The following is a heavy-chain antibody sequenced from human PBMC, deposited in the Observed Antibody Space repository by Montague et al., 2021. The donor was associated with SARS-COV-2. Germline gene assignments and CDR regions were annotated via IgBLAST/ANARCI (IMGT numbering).Heavy chain of an antibody. CDR3: AREVILTGWGGMDV. D-gene: IGHD3-9*01. CDR1: GGSFSGYY. CDR2: INHSGST. Sequence: SETLSLTCAVYGGSFSGYYWSCIRQPPGKGLEWIGEINHSGSTNYNPSLKSRLTISVDTSKNKFSLKLSSVTDADTAVYYCAREVILTGWGGMDVWGQGTTVTVSS. J-gene: IGHJ6*02. V-gene: IGHV4-34*01.